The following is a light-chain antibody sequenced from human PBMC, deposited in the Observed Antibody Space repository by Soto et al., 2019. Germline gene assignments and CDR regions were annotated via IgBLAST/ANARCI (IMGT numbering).Light chain of an antibody. J-gene: IGKJ5*01. CDR2: DAS. CDR1: QSVSSY. V-gene: IGKV3-11*01. Sequence: EIVLTQSPATLSLSPGERATLSCRASQSVSSYLAWYQQKPGQAPRLLIYDASNRATGIPARFSGSGSGTDFTLTISSLEPEDFAVXYCXQXSNWPPITFGQGTRLEIK. CDR3: XQXSNWPPIT.